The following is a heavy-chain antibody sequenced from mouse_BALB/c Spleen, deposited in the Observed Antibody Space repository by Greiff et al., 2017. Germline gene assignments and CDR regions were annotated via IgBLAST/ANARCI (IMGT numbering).Heavy chain of an antibody. CDR1: GFTFSDYY. D-gene: IGHD2-3*01. Sequence: EVMLVESGGGLVKPGGSLKLSCAASGFTFSDYYMYWVRQTPEKRLEWVATISDGGSYTYYPDSVKGRFTISRDNAKNNLYLQMSSLTSEDTAMYYCARGGLLRIYFDYWGQGTTLTVSS. CDR3: ARGGLLRIYFDY. V-gene: IGHV5-4*02. J-gene: IGHJ2*01. CDR2: ISDGGSYT.